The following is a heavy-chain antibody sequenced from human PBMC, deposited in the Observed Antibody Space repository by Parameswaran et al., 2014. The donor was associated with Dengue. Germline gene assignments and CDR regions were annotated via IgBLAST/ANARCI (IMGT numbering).Heavy chain of an antibody. Sequence: WIRQPPGKGLEWIGYIYYSGSTNYNPSLKSRVTISVDTSKNQFSLKLSSVTAADTAVYYCARANGTYYDFWSGYSIKWYYYYMDVWGQRGPRSPSP. CDR3: ARANGTYYDFWSGYSIKWYYYYMDV. V-gene: IGHV4-59*01. D-gene: IGHD3-3*01. J-gene: IGHJ6*03. CDR2: IYYSGST.